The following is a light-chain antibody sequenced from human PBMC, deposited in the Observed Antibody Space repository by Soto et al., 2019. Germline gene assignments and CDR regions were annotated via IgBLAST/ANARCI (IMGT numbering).Light chain of an antibody. V-gene: IGKV1-6*01. CDR1: QDIGNA. CDR2: AAS. CDR3: LQDINYLWT. Sequence: AIHMAQSPSSLSASVGDRVTITCRASQDIGNALGWYQQKPGKAPKLLIYAASILQSGVPSRFSGSGFGTDFTLTISSLQHEDFATYYCLQDINYLWTFGQGTKV. J-gene: IGKJ1*01.